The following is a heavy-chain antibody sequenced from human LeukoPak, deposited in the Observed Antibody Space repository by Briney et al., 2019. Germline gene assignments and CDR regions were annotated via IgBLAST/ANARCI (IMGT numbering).Heavy chain of an antibody. CDR1: GFTFSTHI. CDR2: LCSSTSYI. J-gene: IGHJ6*03. Sequence: GALRLSCAASGFTFSTHIMNWGRQTPGKGVEGVSSLCSSTSYIYYADSVKGRFTISRDNAKNSLYLEMNSLRAEDTAVYYCARDWVSETVPYYFYMDVWGKGTTVTVSS. V-gene: IGHV3-21*01. D-gene: IGHD4-17*01. CDR3: ARDWVSETVPYYFYMDV.